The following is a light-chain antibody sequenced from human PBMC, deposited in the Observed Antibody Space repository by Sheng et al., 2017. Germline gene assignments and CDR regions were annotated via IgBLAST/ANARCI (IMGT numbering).Light chain of an antibody. CDR3: VLYMGNGISV. J-gene: IGLJ2*01. CDR2: STN. Sequence: QTVVTQEPSFSVSPGGTVTLTCGLSSGSVSTNYYPSWYQQTPGQAPRTLIYSTNTRSSGVPDRFSGSILGNKAALTITGAQADDESDYYCVLYMGNGISVFGGGTKLTVL. CDR1: SGSVSTNYY. V-gene: IGLV8-61*01.